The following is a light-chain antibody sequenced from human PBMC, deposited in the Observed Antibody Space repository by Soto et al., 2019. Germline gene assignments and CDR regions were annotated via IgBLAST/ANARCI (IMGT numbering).Light chain of an antibody. J-gene: IGLJ2*01. V-gene: IGLV2-14*01. CDR1: SSDVGGYNY. CDR2: EVS. CDR3: SSYTSCSTVV. Sequence: QSVLTQPASVSGSPGQSIIISCTGTSSDVGGYNYVSWYQQHPGKAPKVMIYEVSNRPSGVSNRFSGSKSGNTASLIISGLQAEDEADYYCSSYTSCSTVVFGGGTKLTVL.